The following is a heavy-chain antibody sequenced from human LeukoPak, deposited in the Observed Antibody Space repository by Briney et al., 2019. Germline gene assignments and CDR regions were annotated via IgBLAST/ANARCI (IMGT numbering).Heavy chain of an antibody. D-gene: IGHD5-12*01. Sequence: PGGSLRLSCAASGFSFSSYSMNWVRQAPGKGLEWVSSISSGSGYIYYADSVKGRFTISRDNAKNSLYLQMNSLRAEDTAVYYCARELYSGYGRFDYWGQGTLVTVSS. CDR1: GFSFSSYS. CDR2: ISSGSGYI. V-gene: IGHV3-21*01. J-gene: IGHJ4*02. CDR3: ARELYSGYGRFDY.